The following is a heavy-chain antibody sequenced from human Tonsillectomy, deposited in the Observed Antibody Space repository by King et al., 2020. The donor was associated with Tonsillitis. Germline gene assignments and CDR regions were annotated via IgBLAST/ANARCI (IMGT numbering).Heavy chain of an antibody. J-gene: IGHJ4*02. D-gene: IGHD3-10*01. Sequence: QLVQSGDEVKKPGASVKVSCKVSGYTLTELSMHWVRQAPGKGLEWMGGFDPEDGETIYAQKFQGRVTMTEDTSTDTAYMELSSLRSEDTAVYYCATEIWFGEGTISRYDYWGQGTLVTVSS. V-gene: IGHV1-24*01. CDR2: FDPEDGET. CDR1: GYTLTELS. CDR3: ATEIWFGEGTISRYDY.